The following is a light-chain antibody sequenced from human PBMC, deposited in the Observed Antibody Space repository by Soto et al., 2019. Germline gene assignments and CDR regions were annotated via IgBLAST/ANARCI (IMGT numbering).Light chain of an antibody. J-gene: IGLJ3*02. Sequence: QSALNQPPSASGSPGQSVTISRTGTSSDVGGYKYVSWYQQYPGRAPKLMIYEVTKRPSGVPDRFSGSKSGNTASLTVSGLQADDEADYYCSSYAASNNFYFVFGGGTKVTVL. CDR2: EVT. CDR3: SSYAASNNFYFV. CDR1: SSDVGGYKY. V-gene: IGLV2-8*01.